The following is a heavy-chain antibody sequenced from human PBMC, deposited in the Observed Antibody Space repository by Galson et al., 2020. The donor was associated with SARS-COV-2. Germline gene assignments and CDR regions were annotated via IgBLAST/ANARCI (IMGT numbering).Heavy chain of an antibody. D-gene: IGHD4-4*01. Sequence: NSGGSLSLSCVVSGFKFTDYIMSWVRQVPGKGLQWVSSISGGGMGTSGTGTYIYYSESLRGRFFISRDNAKNSLFLQMVSLRAEDTGVYYCARDLLGGSNLGALDFLGQGTVVTVSS. CDR1: GFKFTDYI. V-gene: IGHV3-21*01. CDR2: ISGGGMGTSGTGTYI. CDR3: ARDLLGGSNLGALDF. J-gene: IGHJ3*01.